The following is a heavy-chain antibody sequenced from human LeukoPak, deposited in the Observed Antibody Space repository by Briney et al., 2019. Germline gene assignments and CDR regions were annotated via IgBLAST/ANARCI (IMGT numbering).Heavy chain of an antibody. V-gene: IGHV4-34*01. CDR2: INHSGST. CDR1: GGSFSGYY. D-gene: IGHD4-4*01. Sequence: SETLSLTCAVYGGSFSGYYWSWIRQPPGKGLEWIGEINHSGSTNYNPSLKSRVTISVDTSKNQFSLKLSSVTAADTAVYYCARGQLNTDYYYYGMDVWRQGTTVTVSS. CDR3: ARGQLNTDYYYYGMDV. J-gene: IGHJ6*02.